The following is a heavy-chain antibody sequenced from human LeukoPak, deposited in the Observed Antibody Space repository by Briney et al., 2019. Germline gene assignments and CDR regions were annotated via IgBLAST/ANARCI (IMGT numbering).Heavy chain of an antibody. V-gene: IGHV3-9*01. Sequence: GGSLRLSCAASGFTFDDYAMHWVRQAPGKGLEWVSGISWNSGSIGYADSVKGRFTISGDNAKNSLYLQMNSLRAEDTALYYCAKDLSSGGIYYFDYWGQGTLVTVSS. J-gene: IGHJ4*02. CDR1: GFTFDDYA. D-gene: IGHD6-19*01. CDR3: AKDLSSGGIYYFDY. CDR2: ISWNSGSI.